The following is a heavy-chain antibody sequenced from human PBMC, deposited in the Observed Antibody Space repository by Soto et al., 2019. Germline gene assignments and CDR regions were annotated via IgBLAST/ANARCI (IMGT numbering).Heavy chain of an antibody. CDR1: GGSVSSGSYY. CDR2: IYYSGST. V-gene: IGHV4-61*01. CDR3: AREGYGGNSEAIDY. D-gene: IGHD4-17*01. Sequence: SETLSLTCTVSGGSVSSGSYYWSWIRQPPGKGLEWIGYIYYSGSTNYNPSLKSRVTISVDTSKNQFSLKLSSVTAADTAVYYCAREGYGGNSEAIDYSGQGTLVTVSS. J-gene: IGHJ4*02.